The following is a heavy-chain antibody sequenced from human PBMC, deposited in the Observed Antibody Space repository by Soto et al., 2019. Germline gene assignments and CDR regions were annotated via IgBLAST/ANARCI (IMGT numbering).Heavy chain of an antibody. CDR3: ALGGLDF. J-gene: IGHJ3*01. Sequence: QVQLVQSGAEVKKTGASVKVSCKASGYTFTSYYMHWVRQAPGRGLEWMGIINPNGGDTSYVQKFQGRVTVTRDTSTSTVYMELSSLRSEGTAVYYCALGGLDFWGQGTMVTVSS. V-gene: IGHV1-46*01. CDR1: GYTFTSYY. D-gene: IGHD2-15*01. CDR2: INPNGGDT.